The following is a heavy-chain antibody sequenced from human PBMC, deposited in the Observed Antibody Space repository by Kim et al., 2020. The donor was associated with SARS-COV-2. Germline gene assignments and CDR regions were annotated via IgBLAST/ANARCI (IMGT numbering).Heavy chain of an antibody. CDR1: GDTFKNYA. Sequence: SVKVSCEASGDTFKNYAVNWIREAPGQGLEWMGGIIPAAATANYAQKFQGRITINADEFSTTAHMELNSLTSEDTAVYYCARGGGAVGVGRQRDYYYFFLDVWGRGPTVTVSS. D-gene: IGHD1-26*01. CDR3: ARGGGAVGVGRQRDYYYFFLDV. J-gene: IGHJ6*02. CDR2: IIPAAATA. V-gene: IGHV1-69*13.